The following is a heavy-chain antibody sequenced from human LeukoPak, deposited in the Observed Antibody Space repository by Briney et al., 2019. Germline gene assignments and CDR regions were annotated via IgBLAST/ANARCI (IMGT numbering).Heavy chain of an antibody. J-gene: IGHJ4*02. D-gene: IGHD6-19*01. CDR1: GGSVTYTNYY. CDR3: ARGRSSGWFEGPDY. Sequence: PSETLSLTCTVSGGSVTYTNYYWGWIRQPPGKGLEYIGYIFYSGSTNYNPSLKSRVTISIDTSKNQFSLKLTSVTAADTAVYYCARGRSSGWFEGPDYWGQGTLVTVSS. CDR2: IFYSGST. V-gene: IGHV4-61*01.